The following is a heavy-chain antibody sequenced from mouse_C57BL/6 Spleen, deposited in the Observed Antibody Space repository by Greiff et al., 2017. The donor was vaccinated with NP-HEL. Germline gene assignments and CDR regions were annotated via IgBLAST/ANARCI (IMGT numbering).Heavy chain of an antibody. CDR1: GYTFTSYW. J-gene: IGHJ4*01. CDR3: ARSYYSNFGGVAMDY. CDR2: IDPSDSET. D-gene: IGHD2-5*01. V-gene: IGHV1-52*01. Sequence: QVQLQQPGAELVRPGSSVKLSCKASGYTFTSYWMHWVKQRPIQGLEWIGNIDPSDSETHYNQKFKDKATLTVDKSSSTAYMQLSSLTSEDSAVYYCARSYYSNFGGVAMDYWGQGTSVTVSS.